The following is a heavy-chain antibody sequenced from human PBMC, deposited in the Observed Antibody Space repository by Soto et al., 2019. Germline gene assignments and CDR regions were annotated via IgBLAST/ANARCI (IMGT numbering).Heavy chain of an antibody. CDR3: ARDRSPHCISTSCYAFDY. J-gene: IGHJ4*02. Sequence: QVQLVQSGAEVKKPGSSVKVSCKASGGTFSSYAISWVRQAPGQGLEWMGGIIPIFGTANYAQKFQGRVTITAAESTSTAYMELRSLRSEDTAVYYCARDRSPHCISTSCYAFDYWGQGTLVTVSS. V-gene: IGHV1-69*12. CDR2: IIPIFGTA. D-gene: IGHD2-2*01. CDR1: GGTFSSYA.